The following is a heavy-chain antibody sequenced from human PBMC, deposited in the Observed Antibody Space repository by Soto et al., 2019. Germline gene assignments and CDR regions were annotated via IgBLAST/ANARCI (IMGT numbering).Heavy chain of an antibody. CDR1: GYSVTSYW. V-gene: IGHV5-10-1*01. D-gene: IGHD2-15*01. J-gene: IGHJ6*02. Sequence: GESLKISCKGSGYSVTSYWISWVRQMPGKGLEWMGRIDPSDSYTNYSPSFQGHVTISADKSISTAYLQWSSLKASDTAMYYCARPSGYCSGGSCYTQSYYYYGMDVWGQGTTVTVSS. CDR3: ARPSGYCSGGSCYTQSYYYYGMDV. CDR2: IDPSDSYT.